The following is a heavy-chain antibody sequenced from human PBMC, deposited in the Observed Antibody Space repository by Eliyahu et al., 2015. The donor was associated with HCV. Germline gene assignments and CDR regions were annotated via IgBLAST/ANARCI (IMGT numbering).Heavy chain of an antibody. CDR2: ISYDGSNK. V-gene: IGHV3-30*03. Sequence: QVQLVESGGGVVQPGRSLRISCAASGFTFSSYGMHWVRQAPGKGLEWVAVISYDGSNKYYADSVKGRFTISRDNSKNTVYLQMNRLSAEDTAVYYCVAEEQQTDEAYYYYGMDVWGQGTTVTVSS. J-gene: IGHJ6*02. CDR3: VAEEQQTDEAYYYYGMDV. D-gene: IGHD6-13*01. CDR1: GFTFSSYG.